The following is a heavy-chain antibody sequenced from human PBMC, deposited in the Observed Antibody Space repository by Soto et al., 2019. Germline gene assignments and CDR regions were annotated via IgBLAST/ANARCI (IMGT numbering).Heavy chain of an antibody. V-gene: IGHV4-4*02. CDR1: GASIRGSKW. CDR3: ARDKANVGGYNQFDP. D-gene: IGHD3-16*01. Sequence: LSLTCAVSGASIRGSKWWSWVRQPPGKGLEWIGDIYHSGTTNYNPSLKSRVTMSVDKSKNQFSLNLTSVTAADTAVYYCARDKANVGGYNQFDPWGPGTLVTVSS. J-gene: IGHJ5*02. CDR2: IYHSGTT.